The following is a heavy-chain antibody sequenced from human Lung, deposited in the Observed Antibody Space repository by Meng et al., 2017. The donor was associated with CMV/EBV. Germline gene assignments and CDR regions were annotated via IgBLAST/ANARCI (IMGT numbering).Heavy chain of an antibody. J-gene: IGHJ4*02. Sequence: QVHLQESGPGLVRPSATLSLTCSVSGVSISGFYWSWIRQPAGKGLEWIGRIYINGDTNYNPSLKSRVTISKDTSKNQISLRLTSVTAADTAIYYCATGSGDFDHWGRGTLFTVSS. CDR2: IYINGDT. D-gene: IGHD1-26*01. CDR1: GVSISGFY. CDR3: ATGSGDFDH. V-gene: IGHV4-4*07.